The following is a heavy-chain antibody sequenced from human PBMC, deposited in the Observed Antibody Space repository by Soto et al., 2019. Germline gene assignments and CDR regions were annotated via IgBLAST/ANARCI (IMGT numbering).Heavy chain of an antibody. V-gene: IGHV1-2*02. CDR1: GYPVTAYY. CDR2: INPATGAA. CDR3: ARGGGVGVAGSAAFDM. J-gene: IGHJ3*02. Sequence: QLHLVQSGAVVKKPGASVTVSCSASGYPVTAYYMHWVRQAPGRGLEWMGGINPATGAAKYTQTCRGRVTMTGDTSTSTVFMELSGLTSGDTAVFYGARGGGVGVAGSAAFDMWGQGTLVTVSS. D-gene: IGHD3-3*01.